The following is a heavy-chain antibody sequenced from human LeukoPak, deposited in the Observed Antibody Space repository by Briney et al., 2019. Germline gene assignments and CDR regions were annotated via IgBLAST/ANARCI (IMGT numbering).Heavy chain of an antibody. CDR2: ISGSGGST. CDR3: AKEEEVATITDY. CDR1: GFPFSSYA. D-gene: IGHD5-12*01. J-gene: IGHJ4*02. V-gene: IGHV3-23*01. Sequence: GGSLSLSCAASGFPFSSYAMSWVRPAPGKGLEWVSAISGSGGSTYYADSVKGRFTISRDNSKNTLYLQMNSLRAEDTAVYYCAKEEEVATITDYWGQGTLVTVSS.